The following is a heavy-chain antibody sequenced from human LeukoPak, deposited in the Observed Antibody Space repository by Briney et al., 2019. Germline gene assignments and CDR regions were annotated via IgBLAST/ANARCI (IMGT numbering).Heavy chain of an antibody. CDR3: ARDSDYNAFDI. CDR1: GGSLSSGGYS. Sequence: SQTLSLTCAVSGGSLSSGGYSWSWIRQPPGKGLEWIGYIYHSGSTYYNPSLKSRVTISVDRSKNQFSLKLSSVTAADTAVYYCARDSDYNAFDIWGQGTMVTVSS. CDR2: IYHSGST. V-gene: IGHV4-30-2*01. D-gene: IGHD4-11*01. J-gene: IGHJ3*02.